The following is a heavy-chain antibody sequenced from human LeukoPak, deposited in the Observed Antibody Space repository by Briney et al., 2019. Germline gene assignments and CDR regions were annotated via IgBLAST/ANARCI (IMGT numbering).Heavy chain of an antibody. V-gene: IGHV1-69*04. D-gene: IGHD1-1*01. CDR2: IIPILGIA. J-gene: IGHJ3*02. Sequence: AASVKVSCKASGGTFSSYAISWVRQAPGQGLEWMGGIIPILGIANYAQKFQGRVTITADKSTSTAYMELSSLRSEDTAVYYCARVLAGTTSDAFDIWGQGTMVTVSS. CDR3: ARVLAGTTSDAFDI. CDR1: GGTFSSYA.